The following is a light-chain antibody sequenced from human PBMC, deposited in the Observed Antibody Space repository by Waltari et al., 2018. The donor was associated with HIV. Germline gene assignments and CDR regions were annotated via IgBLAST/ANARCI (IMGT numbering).Light chain of an antibody. V-gene: IGLV2-11*01. CDR2: DVT. CDR3: YSYAGNYTWV. CDR1: SNDVADFNY. J-gene: IGLJ3*02. Sequence: QSALTQPRSVSGSPGQSVIIPCTGTSNDVADFNYVSWYQQHPDKAPKLIIYDVTKRPSGVPDRLSGSKSGHTASLTISGLQAEDEADYYCYSYAGNYTWVFGGGTKLTVL.